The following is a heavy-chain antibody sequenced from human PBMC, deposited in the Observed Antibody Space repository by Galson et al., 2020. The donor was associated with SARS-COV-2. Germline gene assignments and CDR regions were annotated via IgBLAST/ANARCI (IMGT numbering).Heavy chain of an antibody. CDR3: ARSMGMKYQLPYIWWFDP. J-gene: IGHJ5*02. V-gene: IGHV4-39*01. Sequence: SETLSLTCTVFGGSISSSSYYWGWIRLPPGKGPEWIGSLTFNGGTYYNPSFEGRVTISVDTSKNQFSLRLNSVTAADTAIYYCARSMGMKYQLPYIWWFDPWGRGTRVAVSS. D-gene: IGHD2-2*01. CDR2: LTFNGGT. CDR1: GGSISSSSYY.